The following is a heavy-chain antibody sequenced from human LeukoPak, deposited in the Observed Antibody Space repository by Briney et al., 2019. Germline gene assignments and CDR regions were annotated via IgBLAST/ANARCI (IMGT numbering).Heavy chain of an antibody. Sequence: GGTLRLSCAASGFTFSNYGLSWVRQAPGKGLEWVSVIYSGGSTYYADSVKGRFTISRDNSKNTLYLQMNSLRAEDTAVYYCARGRRLLWFGESRYFDYWGQGTLVTISS. CDR2: IYSGGST. V-gene: IGHV3-66*01. J-gene: IGHJ4*02. D-gene: IGHD3-10*01. CDR3: ARGRRLLWFGESRYFDY. CDR1: GFTFSNYG.